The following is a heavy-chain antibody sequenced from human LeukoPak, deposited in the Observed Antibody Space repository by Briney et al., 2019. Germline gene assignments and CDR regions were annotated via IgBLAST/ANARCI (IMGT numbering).Heavy chain of an antibody. V-gene: IGHV1-2*02. D-gene: IGHD2-2*01. CDR1: GYTFTGYY. CDR2: INPNSGGT. CDR3: ARVLVPAATDDAFDI. Sequence: ASVKVSCKASGYTFTGYYMHWVRQAPGQGLEWMGWINPNSGGTNYAQKFQGRVTMTRDTSISTAYMELSRLRSDDTAVYYCARVLVPAATDDAFDIWGQGTMVTVSP. J-gene: IGHJ3*02.